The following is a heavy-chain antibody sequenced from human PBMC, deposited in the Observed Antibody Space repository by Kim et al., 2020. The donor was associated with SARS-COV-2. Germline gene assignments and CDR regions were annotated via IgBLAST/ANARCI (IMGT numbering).Heavy chain of an antibody. J-gene: IGHJ3*02. CDR2: ISYDGDNK. Sequence: GSLRLSCAASRFTFSNYAMHWVRQAPGKGLEWVAVISYDGDNKYYVDSVKGRFTISRDNSKNTLYLQMNSLRAEGTAVYYCARDRVDFWSGYYYPGDAFDIWGQGTMVTVSS. CDR3: ARDRVDFWSGYYYPGDAFDI. D-gene: IGHD3-3*01. CDR1: RFTFSNYA. V-gene: IGHV3-30*04.